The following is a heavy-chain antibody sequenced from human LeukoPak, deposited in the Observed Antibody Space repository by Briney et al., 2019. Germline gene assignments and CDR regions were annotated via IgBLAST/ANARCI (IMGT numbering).Heavy chain of an antibody. J-gene: IGHJ4*02. V-gene: IGHV1-18*01. CDR1: GYTFTSYG. CDR3: ARDGYDFWSGYYTFDY. D-gene: IGHD3-3*01. CDR2: ISAYNGNT. Sequence: GASVKVSCKASGYTFTSYGISWVRQAPGQGLEWMGWISAYNGNTNYAQKLQGRVTMTTDTSTSTAYMELRSLRSDDTAVYYCARDGYDFWSGYYTFDYWGQRTLVTVSS.